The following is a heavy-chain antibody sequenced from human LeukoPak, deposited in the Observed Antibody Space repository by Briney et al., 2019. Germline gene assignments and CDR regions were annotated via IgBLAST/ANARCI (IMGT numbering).Heavy chain of an antibody. D-gene: IGHD3-3*01. Sequence: GGSLRLSCAASGFTFSSYWMSWVRQAPGKGLEWVANIKQDGSEKYYVDSVKGRFTISRDNAKNSLYLQMNSLRAEDTAVYYCARLGLEQVITIFGVVAYYYYYMDVWGKGTTVTVSS. J-gene: IGHJ6*03. CDR1: GFTFSSYW. CDR2: IKQDGSEK. CDR3: ARLGLEQVITIFGVVAYYYYYMDV. V-gene: IGHV3-7*01.